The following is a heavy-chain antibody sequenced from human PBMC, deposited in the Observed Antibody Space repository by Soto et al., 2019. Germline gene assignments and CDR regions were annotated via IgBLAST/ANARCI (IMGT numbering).Heavy chain of an antibody. D-gene: IGHD5-18*01. CDR2: ITATFGIA. V-gene: IGHV1-69*02. CDR1: GGTFSSYT. CDR3: GSSKTAMGQSDY. J-gene: IGHJ4*02. Sequence: QVQMVQSGAEVKKPGSSVKVSCKASGGTFSSYTITWVRQAPGQGLEWMGRITATFGIANYAQKFQGRVTISADKSTSTAYMELSSLTSEDTAVYYCGSSKTAMGQSDYWGQGTLVTVSS.